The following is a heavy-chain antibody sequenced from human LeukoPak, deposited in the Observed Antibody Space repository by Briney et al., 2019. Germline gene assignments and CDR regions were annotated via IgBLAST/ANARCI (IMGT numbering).Heavy chain of an antibody. CDR1: GYIFTDYY. CDR3: VRDSDIVVVPSYNWFDP. D-gene: IGHD2-2*01. Sequence: GASVKVSCKASGYIFTDYYMHWVRQAPGQGLEWMGWINPNSGGTNYAQKFQGRVTMTRDTSISTAYMELSRLRSDDTAVYYCVRDSDIVVVPSYNWFDPWGQGTLVTVSS. J-gene: IGHJ5*02. CDR2: INPNSGGT. V-gene: IGHV1-2*02.